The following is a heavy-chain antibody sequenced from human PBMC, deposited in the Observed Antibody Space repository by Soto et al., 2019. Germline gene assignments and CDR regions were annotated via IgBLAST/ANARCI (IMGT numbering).Heavy chain of an antibody. CDR2: ISAYNGNT. D-gene: IGHD3-10*01. CDR1: GYTFTSYG. J-gene: IGHJ5*02. V-gene: IGHV1-18*01. Sequence: QVQLVQSGAEVKKPGASVKVSCKASGYTFTSYGISWVRQAPGQGLEWMGWISAYNGNTNYAQKLQGRVTMTTDTSTSTAYMGLRSLRSDDTAVYYCARVPPVYGSGSHWFDPWGQGTLVTVSS. CDR3: ARVPPVYGSGSHWFDP.